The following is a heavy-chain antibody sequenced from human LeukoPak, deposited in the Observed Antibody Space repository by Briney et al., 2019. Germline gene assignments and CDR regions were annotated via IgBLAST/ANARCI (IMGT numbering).Heavy chain of an antibody. CDR2: IAQDGGEK. CDR3: AREWNIQYSMGVGY. V-gene: IGHV3-7*01. CDR1: GFTFSSSF. J-gene: IGHJ4*02. Sequence: GGSLRLSCAASGFTFSSSFMSWVRQTPGKGLEWVANIAQDGGEKNYVVSVEGRFTISRDNAKNSLYLEMNPLRAEDTAVYYCAREWNIQYSMGVGYWGQGTLVTVSS. D-gene: IGHD3-3*01.